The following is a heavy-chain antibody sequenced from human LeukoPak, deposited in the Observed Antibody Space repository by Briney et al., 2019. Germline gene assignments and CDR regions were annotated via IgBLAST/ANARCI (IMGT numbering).Heavy chain of an antibody. Sequence: GASVKVSCKASGYTFTGYYMHWVRQAPGQGLEWMGWISPHNGNTKYVQNLQGRVTITTDTATSTAYMELRSLRSDDTAVYYCARDYSITSCYYYYMDVWGKGTTVTISS. V-gene: IGHV1-18*04. CDR3: ARDYSITSCYYYYMDV. CDR1: GYTFTGYY. J-gene: IGHJ6*03. CDR2: ISPHNGNT. D-gene: IGHD2-2*01.